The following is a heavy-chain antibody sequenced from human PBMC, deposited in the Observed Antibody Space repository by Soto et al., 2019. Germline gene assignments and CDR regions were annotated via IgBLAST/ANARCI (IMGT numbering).Heavy chain of an antibody. CDR2: IIPIFGTA. D-gene: IGHD6-13*01. J-gene: IGHJ6*02. Sequence: QVQLVQSGAEVKKPGSSVKVSCKASGGTFSSYAISWVRQAPGQGLEWIGGIIPIFGTANYAQKFQGRVTITADDSTSTAYMELSSLRSEDTAVYYCARAAIAAAEPYYYYGMDVWGQGTTVTVSS. V-gene: IGHV1-69*01. CDR1: GGTFSSYA. CDR3: ARAAIAAAEPYYYYGMDV.